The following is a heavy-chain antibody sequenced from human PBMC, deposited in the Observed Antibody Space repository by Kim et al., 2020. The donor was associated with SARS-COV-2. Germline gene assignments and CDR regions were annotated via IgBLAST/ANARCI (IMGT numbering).Heavy chain of an antibody. J-gene: IGHJ4*02. D-gene: IGHD6-13*01. Sequence: SAQKFQGRGTMTRNTSRSTAYMELSSLRSEDTAVYYCARAGYSSSGDFDYWGQGTLVTVSS. CDR3: ARAGYSSSGDFDY. V-gene: IGHV1-8*01.